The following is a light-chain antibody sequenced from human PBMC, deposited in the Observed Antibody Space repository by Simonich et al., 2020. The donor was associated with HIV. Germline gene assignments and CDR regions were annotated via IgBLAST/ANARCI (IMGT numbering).Light chain of an antibody. Sequence: EIVMNQSPDSLAVSLGERATVNCRSSQSVLYSSNNKNYLAWYQQKPGQPPNLLIYWASTRESGVPDRFSASGSGTDFTLTISSLQAEDVAIYYCQQYYSTPPTFGQGTKVEIK. CDR3: QQYYSTPPT. CDR2: WAS. CDR1: QSVLYSSNNKNY. J-gene: IGKJ1*01. V-gene: IGKV4-1*01.